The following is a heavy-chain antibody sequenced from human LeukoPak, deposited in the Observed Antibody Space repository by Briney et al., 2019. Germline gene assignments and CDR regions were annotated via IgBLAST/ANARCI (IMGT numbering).Heavy chain of an antibody. CDR1: GGTFSSYA. J-gene: IGHJ6*02. CDR2: TIPIFGTA. V-gene: IGHV1-69*13. CDR3: ARDVGGSGFFVDYYYGMDV. D-gene: IGHD3-22*01. Sequence: ASVKVSCKASGGTFSSYAISWVRQAPGQGLEWMGGTIPIFGTANYAQKFQGRVTITADESTSTAYMELSSLRSEDTAVYYCARDVGGSGFFVDYYYGMDVWGQGTTVTVSS.